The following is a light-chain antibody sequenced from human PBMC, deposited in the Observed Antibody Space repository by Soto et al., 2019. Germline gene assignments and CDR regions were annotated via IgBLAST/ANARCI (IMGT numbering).Light chain of an antibody. Sequence: EIVMTQSPATLSVSPGERATLSCRASQSVSSNLAWYQQKPGQARRLLIYGASTRATGIQARFSGSGSGTEFTLTISSLQSEDFAVYYCQQYNNWPLTFGGGKKVEIK. V-gene: IGKV3-15*01. CDR3: QQYNNWPLT. CDR1: QSVSSN. CDR2: GAS. J-gene: IGKJ4*01.